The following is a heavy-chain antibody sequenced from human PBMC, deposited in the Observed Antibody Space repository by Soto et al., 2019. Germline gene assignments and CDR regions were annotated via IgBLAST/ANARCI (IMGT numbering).Heavy chain of an antibody. CDR2: IYWDDDK. CDR3: AHSRCGGDCLQSYSSHYYYGMDV. J-gene: IGHJ6*02. D-gene: IGHD2-21*02. CDR1: GFSLSTSGVG. Sequence: QITLKESGPTLVRPTQTLTLTCTFSGFSLSTSGVGVGWIRQPPGKALEWLALIYWDDDKRYSPSLKSRLTITNNTSTHQVVLTMTNMDPGDTATYYCAHSRCGGDCLQSYSSHYYYGMDVWGQGTTVTVSS. V-gene: IGHV2-5*02.